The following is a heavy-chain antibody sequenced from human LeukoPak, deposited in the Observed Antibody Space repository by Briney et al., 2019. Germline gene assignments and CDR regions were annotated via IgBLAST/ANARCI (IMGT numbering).Heavy chain of an antibody. D-gene: IGHD6-19*01. V-gene: IGHV7-4-1*02. J-gene: IGHJ4*02. CDR1: GYTFTSYA. CDR3: ARVVPTGFFVRGWYLNY. CDR2: INTNTGNP. Sequence: ASVKVSCKASGYTFTSYAMNWVRQAPGQGLEWMGWINTNTGNPTYAQGFTGRIVFSLDTSVSTAYLQISSLKAEDTAVYYCARVVPTGFFVRGWYLNYWGQGTLVTVSS.